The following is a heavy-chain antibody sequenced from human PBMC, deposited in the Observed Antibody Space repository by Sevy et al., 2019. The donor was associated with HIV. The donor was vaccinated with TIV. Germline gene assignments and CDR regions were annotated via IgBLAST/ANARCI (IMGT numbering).Heavy chain of an antibody. J-gene: IGHJ4*02. CDR1: GGSISSYY. Sequence: SETLSLTCTVSGGSISSYYWSWIRQPPGKGLEWIGYIYYSGSTNYNPSLKSRVTISVDTSKNQFPLKLSSVTAADTAVYYCARVGAGYSSGWYGGYFDYWGQGTLVTVSS. CDR2: IYYSGST. V-gene: IGHV4-59*01. D-gene: IGHD6-19*01. CDR3: ARVGAGYSSGWYGGYFDY.